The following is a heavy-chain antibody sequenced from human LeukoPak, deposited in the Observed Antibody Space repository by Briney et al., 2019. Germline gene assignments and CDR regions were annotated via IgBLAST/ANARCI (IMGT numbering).Heavy chain of an antibody. Sequence: PGGSLRLSCAASGFTFSLYALSWVRQAPGKGLEWVSAISGSGGSTYYADSVKGRFTISRDNSKNTLYLQMNRLRAQDTAVYYCAKDSLSYQLLSAQFDYWGQGTLVTVSS. CDR1: GFTFSLYA. J-gene: IGHJ4*02. V-gene: IGHV3-23*01. CDR2: ISGSGGST. D-gene: IGHD2-2*01. CDR3: AKDSLSYQLLSAQFDY.